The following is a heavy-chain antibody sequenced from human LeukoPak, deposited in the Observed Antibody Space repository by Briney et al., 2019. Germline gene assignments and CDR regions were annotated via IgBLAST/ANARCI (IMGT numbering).Heavy chain of an antibody. D-gene: IGHD3-10*01. J-gene: IGHJ4*02. V-gene: IGHV4-39*07. Sequence: SETLSLTCTASGGSISSSSYYWGWIRQPPGKGLEWIGSIYYSGSTYYNPSLKSRVTISVDTSKNQFSLKLSSVTAADTAVYYCARAVRGVPKIWGQGTLVTVSS. CDR1: GGSISSSSYY. CDR3: ARAVRGVPKI. CDR2: IYYSGST.